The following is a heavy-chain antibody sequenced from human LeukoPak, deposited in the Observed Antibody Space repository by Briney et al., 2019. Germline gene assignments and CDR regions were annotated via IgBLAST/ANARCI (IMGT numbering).Heavy chain of an antibody. V-gene: IGHV3-7*01. J-gene: IGHJ4*02. CDR1: GFSVSGYW. Sequence: GGSLRLSCAVSGFSVSGYWMTWVRQAPGKGLEWVANIKQVGSEKNYVDSVKGRFTISRDNAENSLFIQMNSLRVEDAAVYYCAREWQGGIAAAGTRIEGDYWGQGTLVAVSS. D-gene: IGHD6-13*01. CDR3: AREWQGGIAAAGTRIEGDY. CDR2: IKQVGSEK.